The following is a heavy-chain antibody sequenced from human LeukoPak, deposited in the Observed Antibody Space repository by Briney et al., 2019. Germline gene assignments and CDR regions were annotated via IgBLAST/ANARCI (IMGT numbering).Heavy chain of an antibody. J-gene: IGHJ4*02. CDR2: ILASGSPT. CDR3: AKDLRPDGVDNFDH. CDR1: GFNFNSYT. Sequence: GGSLRLSCAASGFNFNSYTMDWVRQAPGKGLQWVANILASGSPTYYADSVEGRFIISRDNSKNTVYLKMNSLRVEDTAIYYCAKDLRPDGVDNFDHWGQGILVTVSS. V-gene: IGHV3-23*01. D-gene: IGHD2-8*01.